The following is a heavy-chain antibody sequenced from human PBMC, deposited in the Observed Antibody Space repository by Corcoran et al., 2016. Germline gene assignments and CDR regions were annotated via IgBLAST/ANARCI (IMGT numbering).Heavy chain of an antibody. D-gene: IGHD6-19*01. Sequence: QVQLQESGPGLVKPSETLSLTCTVSGGSISSYYWSWIRQPPGKGLEWIGYIYYSGSTNYNPSLKSRVTISVDTSKNQFSLKLSSVTAADTAVYYCAGGCSGWYLGSGSYYYFDYWGQGTLVTVSS. J-gene: IGHJ4*02. V-gene: IGHV4-59*01. CDR3: AGGCSGWYLGSGSYYYFDY. CDR1: GGSISSYY. CDR2: IYYSGST.